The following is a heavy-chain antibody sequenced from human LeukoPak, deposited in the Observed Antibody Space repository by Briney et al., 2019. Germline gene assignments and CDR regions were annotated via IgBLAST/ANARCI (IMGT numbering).Heavy chain of an antibody. CDR3: ARGGSTDSIHSCGGNCYFLDY. D-gene: IGHD2-21*02. J-gene: IGHJ4*02. CDR2: INPNSGGT. CDR1: GYTFTGNH. V-gene: IGHV1-2*02. Sequence: ASVKVSCKASGYTFTGNHMHWVRQAPGQGLEWMEWINPNSGGTNYAQKFQGRVIMTRDTSIRAAYMELSRLGSDDTAVYYCARGGSTDSIHSCGGNCYFLDYWGQGTLVTVSS.